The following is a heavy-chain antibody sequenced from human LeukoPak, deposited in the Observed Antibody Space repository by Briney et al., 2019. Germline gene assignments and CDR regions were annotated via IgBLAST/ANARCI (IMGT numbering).Heavy chain of an antibody. Sequence: PSETLSLTCTVSGGSISSGGYYWSWIRQHPGKGLEWIGYIYYSGSTYYNPSLKSRVTISVDTSKNQFSLKLSSVTAADTAVYHCARGSNSGYFDYWGQGTLVTVSS. V-gene: IGHV4-31*03. J-gene: IGHJ4*02. CDR3: ARGSNSGYFDY. CDR1: GGSISSGGYY. D-gene: IGHD2/OR15-2a*01. CDR2: IYYSGST.